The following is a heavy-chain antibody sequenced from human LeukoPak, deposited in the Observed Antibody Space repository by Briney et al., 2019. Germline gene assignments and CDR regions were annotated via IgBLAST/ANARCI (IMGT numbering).Heavy chain of an antibody. D-gene: IGHD3-3*01. CDR1: GFTLSSYS. Sequence: PGGSLRLSCAASGFTLSSYSMNWVRQAPGKGLEWVSYISSSSSTIYYADSVKGRFTISRDNAKNSLYLQMNSLRDEDTAVYYCARDLSYYDFWSGYQGMDVWGQGTTVTVSS. V-gene: IGHV3-48*02. J-gene: IGHJ6*02. CDR2: ISSSSSTI. CDR3: ARDLSYYDFWSGYQGMDV.